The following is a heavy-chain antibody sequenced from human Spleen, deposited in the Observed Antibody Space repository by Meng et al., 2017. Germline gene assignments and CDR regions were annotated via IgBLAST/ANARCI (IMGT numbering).Heavy chain of an antibody. CDR2: ISWNSGNS. CDR3: AKDGRYLASMTSNFDS. D-gene: IGHD3-10*01. J-gene: IGHJ4*02. CDR1: GFSFDHYA. V-gene: IGHV3-9*01. Sequence: SLKISCAASGFSFDHYAMHWVRQAPGKGLEWVSGISWNSGNSGYADSVKGRFTISRDNARNFLYLQMNSLRAEDTAMYYCAKDGRYLASMTSNFDSWGQGTQVTVSS.